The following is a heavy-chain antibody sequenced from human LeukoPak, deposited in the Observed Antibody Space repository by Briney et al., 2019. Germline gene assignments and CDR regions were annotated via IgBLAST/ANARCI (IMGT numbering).Heavy chain of an antibody. CDR1: GGSISRYY. Sequence: SQTLSLTCAVSGGSISRYYWSWIRQPPGKGLEWSGYIYYSGSTNYNPSLKSRVTISVDTSKNQFSLKLSSVTAADTAVYYCARYDSSGYYLTFDYWGQGTLVTVSS. CDR2: IYYSGST. D-gene: IGHD3-22*01. V-gene: IGHV4-59*01. CDR3: ARYDSSGYYLTFDY. J-gene: IGHJ4*02.